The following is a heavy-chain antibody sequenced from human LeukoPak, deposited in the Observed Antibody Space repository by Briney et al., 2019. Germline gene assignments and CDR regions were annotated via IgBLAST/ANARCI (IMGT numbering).Heavy chain of an antibody. V-gene: IGHV4-34*01. J-gene: IGHJ4*02. CDR3: ATKRDIVVVVAAHEASQYAAHYFDY. Sequence: SETLSLTCAVYGGSFSGYYWSWIRQPPGKGLEWIGEINHSGSTNYNPSLKSRVTISVDTSKNQFSLKLSSVTAADTAVYYCATKRDIVVVVAAHEASQYAAHYFDYWGQGTLVTVSS. CDR2: INHSGST. D-gene: IGHD2-15*01. CDR1: GGSFSGYY.